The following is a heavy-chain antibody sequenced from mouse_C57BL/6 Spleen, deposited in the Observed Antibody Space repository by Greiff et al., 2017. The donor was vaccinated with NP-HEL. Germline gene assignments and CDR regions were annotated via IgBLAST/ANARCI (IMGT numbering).Heavy chain of an antibody. J-gene: IGHJ1*03. CDR3: ARERTYDYDVEYWYFDV. CDR2: IDPSDSET. CDR1: GYTFTSYW. V-gene: IGHV1-52*01. Sequence: QVQLQQPGAELVRPGSSVKLSCKASGYTFTSYWMHWVKQRPIQGLEWIGNIDPSDSETHYNQKFKDKATLTVDKSSSTAYMQLSSLTSEDSAVYYCARERTYDYDVEYWYFDVWGTGTTVTVSS. D-gene: IGHD2-4*01.